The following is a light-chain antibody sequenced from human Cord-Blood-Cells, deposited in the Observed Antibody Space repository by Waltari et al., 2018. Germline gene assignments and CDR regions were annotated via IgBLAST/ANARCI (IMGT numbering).Light chain of an antibody. CDR3: QQYYSIFT. CDR1: QSVLYSSNNKNY. CDR2: WAS. V-gene: IGKV4-1*01. J-gene: IGKJ4*01. Sequence: DIVMTQSPDSLAVSLGERATINCKSSQSVLYSSNNKNYLAWYQQKPGQPPKLLIYWASTRESGVPDRFSGSGSGTDFTLTISSLQAGDVAVYYCQQYYSIFTFGGGTKVEIK.